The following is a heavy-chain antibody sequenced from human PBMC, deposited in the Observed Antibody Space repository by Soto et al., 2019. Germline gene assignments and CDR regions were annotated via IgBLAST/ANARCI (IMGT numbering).Heavy chain of an antibody. V-gene: IGHV3-73*01. CDR1: GFTFSGSA. J-gene: IGHJ4*02. D-gene: IGHD6-25*01. CDR2: IRSKANSYAT. Sequence: EVQLEESGGGLVQPGGSLKLSCAASGFTFSGSAMHWVRQASGKGLEWVGRIRSKANSYATAYAASVTGRFTISRDDSKNTEYLQMTSLTSEDTAVYYCTRHVSANGFDYWGQGTLVTVSS. CDR3: TRHVSANGFDY.